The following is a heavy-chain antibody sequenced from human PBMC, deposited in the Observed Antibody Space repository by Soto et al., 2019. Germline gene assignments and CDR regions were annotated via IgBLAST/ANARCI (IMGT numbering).Heavy chain of an antibody. CDR2: FRSSGDDGTT. CDR1: GFTFSSYS. D-gene: IGHD3-10*01. J-gene: IGHJ4*02. Sequence: GGSLRLSCAASGFTFSSYSMSWVRQAPGKGLGWVSGFRSSGDDGTTYYADSVKGRFTISRDNSKNTLYLQMNSLRAEDTAVYQCVRDYCHISGSHYDIPLDSWGQGTLVTVSS. CDR3: VRDYCHISGSHYDIPLDS. V-gene: IGHV3-23*01.